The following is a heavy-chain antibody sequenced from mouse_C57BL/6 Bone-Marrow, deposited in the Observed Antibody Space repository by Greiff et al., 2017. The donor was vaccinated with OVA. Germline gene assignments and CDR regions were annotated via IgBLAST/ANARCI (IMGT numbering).Heavy chain of an antibody. J-gene: IGHJ2*01. Sequence: VQLQQSGPELVKPGASVKISCKASGYSFTSYYIHWVKQRPGQGLEWIGWIYPGSGNTKYNEKFKGKATLTADTSSSTAYMQLSSLTSEDSAVYYCARWGYYYGSSYRYWGQGTTLTVSS. CDR3: ARWGYYYGSSYRY. CDR2: IYPGSGNT. CDR1: GYSFTSYY. D-gene: IGHD1-1*01. V-gene: IGHV1-66*01.